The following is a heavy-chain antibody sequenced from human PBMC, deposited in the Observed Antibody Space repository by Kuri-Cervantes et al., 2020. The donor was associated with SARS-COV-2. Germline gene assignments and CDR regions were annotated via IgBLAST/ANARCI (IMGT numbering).Heavy chain of an antibody. CDR2: IWYDESNK. CDR1: GFTFSSYG. V-gene: IGHV3-33*08. CDR3: ARVSHRGSGYQNPPDY. J-gene: IGHJ4*02. D-gene: IGHD3-3*01. Sequence: GESLKISCAASGFTFSSYGMHWVRQAPGKGLEWVAVIWYDESNKYYADSVKGRFTISRDNSRNTLYLQMNSLRAEDTAVYYCARVSHRGSGYQNPPDYWGQGTLVTVSS.